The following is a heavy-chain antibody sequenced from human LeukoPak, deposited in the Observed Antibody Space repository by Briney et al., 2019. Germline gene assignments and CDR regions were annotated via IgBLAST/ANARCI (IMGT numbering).Heavy chain of an antibody. J-gene: IGHJ4*02. D-gene: IGHD3-9*01. CDR2: IKQAVSEE. CDR1: LLTPCSYL. Sequence: VGSLCLSSAPSLLTPCSYLMSSVRQAPGTGGECVANIKQAVSEEYYVASVKGRFTFSRDNAQNSLYLQLNRLMDQARTVHYGARDRVLRYFNGVFDYWGQGTLVTVSS. CDR3: ARDRVLRYFNGVFDY. V-gene: IGHV3-7*01.